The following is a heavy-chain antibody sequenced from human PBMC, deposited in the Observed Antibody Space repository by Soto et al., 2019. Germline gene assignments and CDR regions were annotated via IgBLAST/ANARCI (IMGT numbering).Heavy chain of an antibody. Sequence: ASVKVSCNASGYTFTTYAMHWVRQAPGQGLEWMGWINAANDNTEYAQNLQGRITITRDTSANTVYMDLSSLRSEDTAVYFCARATGYGRLDYWG. D-gene: IGHD6-13*01. CDR3: ARATGYGRLDY. V-gene: IGHV1-3*01. CDR2: INAANDNT. CDR1: GYTFTTYA. J-gene: IGHJ4*01.